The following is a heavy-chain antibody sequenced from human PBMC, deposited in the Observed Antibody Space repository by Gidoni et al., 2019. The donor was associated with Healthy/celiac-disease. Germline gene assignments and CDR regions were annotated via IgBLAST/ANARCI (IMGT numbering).Heavy chain of an antibody. D-gene: IGHD3-22*01. Sequence: QVQLVESGGGVVQPGRSLRLSCAASGFTFSSHAMHWVRQAPGKGLEWVAVISYDGSNKYYADSVKGRFTISRDNSKNTLYLQMNSLRAEDTAVYYCASPSLTYYYDSSGYSHFDYWGQGTLVTVSS. J-gene: IGHJ4*02. CDR3: ASPSLTYYYDSSGYSHFDY. CDR1: GFTFSSHA. V-gene: IGHV3-30-3*01. CDR2: ISYDGSNK.